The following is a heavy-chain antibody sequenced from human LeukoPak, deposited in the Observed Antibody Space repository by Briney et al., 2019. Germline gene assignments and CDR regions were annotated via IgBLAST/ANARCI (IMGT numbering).Heavy chain of an antibody. D-gene: IGHD6-19*01. J-gene: IGHJ4*02. CDR3: ARDRLVGGIAVAGIDY. Sequence: GASVKVSCKASGYTFTSYDINWVRQATGQGLEWMGWMNPNSGNTGYAQKFQGRVTMTRNTSISTAYMELSSLRSEDTAVYYCARDRLVGGIAVAGIDYWGQGTLVTVSS. V-gene: IGHV1-8*01. CDR2: MNPNSGNT. CDR1: GYTFTSYD.